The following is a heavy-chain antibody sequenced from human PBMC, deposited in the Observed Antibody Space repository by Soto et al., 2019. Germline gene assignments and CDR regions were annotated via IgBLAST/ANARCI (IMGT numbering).Heavy chain of an antibody. V-gene: IGHV4-31*03. Sequence: QVQLQESGPGLVKPSQTLSLTCTVSGGSISSGGYYWTWIRQHPGKGMEWIGYIYYSGSTYYKPSRPHRVTISADTSKIQFPLKLRSLTAADTAGYYCARSVFPWGQGTLVTVSS. CDR3: ARSVFP. J-gene: IGHJ5*02. CDR1: GGSISSGGYY. CDR2: IYYSGST.